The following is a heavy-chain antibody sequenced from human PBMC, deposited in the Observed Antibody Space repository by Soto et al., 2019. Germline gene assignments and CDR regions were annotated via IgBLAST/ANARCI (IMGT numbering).Heavy chain of an antibody. CDR2: ISGSGGST. CDR3: AKDIVVVVGNFDL. Sequence: GGSLILSCAASGFTFSSYAMSWVRQAPGKGLEWVSAISGSGGSTYYADSVKGRFTISRDNSKNTLYLQMNSLRAEDTAVYYCAKDIVVVVGNFDLWGRGTLVTVSS. V-gene: IGHV3-23*01. CDR1: GFTFSSYA. J-gene: IGHJ2*01. D-gene: IGHD2-15*01.